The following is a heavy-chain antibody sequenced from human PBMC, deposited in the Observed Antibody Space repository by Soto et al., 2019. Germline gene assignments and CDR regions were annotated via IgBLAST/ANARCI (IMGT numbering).Heavy chain of an antibody. CDR2: FIPIFGTA. CDR1: GGTFSSYA. V-gene: IGHV1-69*13. D-gene: IGHD3-22*01. CDR3: ASRSGWNYYYGMDV. J-gene: IGHJ6*02. Sequence: SVTVSCKASGGTFSSYAISWVRQAPGQGLEWMGGFIPIFGTADYAQKFQGRVTITADESTSTAYMELSSLRSEDTAVYYCASRSGWNYYYGMDVWGQGTTVTVSS.